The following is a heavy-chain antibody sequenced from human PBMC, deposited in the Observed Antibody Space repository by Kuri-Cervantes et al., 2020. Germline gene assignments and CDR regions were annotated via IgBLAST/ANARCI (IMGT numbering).Heavy chain of an antibody. CDR2: ISGSGDST. CDR3: AKEKHSSGFDY. CDR1: GFTFSNYA. V-gene: IGHV3-23*01. D-gene: IGHD6-19*01. J-gene: IGHJ4*02. Sequence: GGSLRLSCAASGFTFSNYAMSWVRQAPGKGLEWVSGISGSGDSTYYADSVKGRFTISRDNSKNTLYLQMNSLRAEDTAVYYCAKEKHSSGFDYWGQGTLVTVSS.